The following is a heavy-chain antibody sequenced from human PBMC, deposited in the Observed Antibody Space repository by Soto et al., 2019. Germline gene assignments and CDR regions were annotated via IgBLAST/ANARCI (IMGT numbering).Heavy chain of an antibody. Sequence: SETLSLTCTVSGGSISSYSRVWIRQPAGKGLEWIGRIFSSGSTNYNPSLKGRITMSLDTSKNQFSLKLNSATATDTAVYFCARDQGVVVTADNWFDPWGQGILVTVSS. CDR3: ARDQGVVVTADNWFDP. CDR2: IFSSGST. J-gene: IGHJ5*02. CDR1: GGSISSYS. D-gene: IGHD2-21*02. V-gene: IGHV4-4*07.